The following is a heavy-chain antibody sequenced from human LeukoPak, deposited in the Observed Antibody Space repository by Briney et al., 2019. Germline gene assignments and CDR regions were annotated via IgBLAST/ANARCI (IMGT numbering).Heavy chain of an antibody. J-gene: IGHJ5*02. CDR1: GGSISSYY. CDR2: IYYSGST. Sequence: SETLSLTCTVSGGSISSYYWSWIRQPPGKGLEWIGYIYYSGSTNYNPSLKSRVTISVDTSKSQFSLKLSSVTAADTAVYYCASSALSYYDFWSGNNWFDPWGQGTLVTVSS. CDR3: ASSALSYYDFWSGNNWFDP. D-gene: IGHD3-3*01. V-gene: IGHV4-59*01.